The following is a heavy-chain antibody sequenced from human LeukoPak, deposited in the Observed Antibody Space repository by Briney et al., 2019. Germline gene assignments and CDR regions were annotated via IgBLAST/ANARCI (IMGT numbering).Heavy chain of an antibody. CDR2: LYHSGNS. J-gene: IGHJ4*02. CDR3: ARGPGGWYADY. D-gene: IGHD6-19*01. V-gene: IGHV4-38-2*02. CDR1: GYSISSGYY. Sequence: KPSETLSLTCTVSGYSISSGYYWGWIRQPPGKGLEWIGSLYHSGNSYYNPSLKSRATISVDTSKNHFSLKLRSVTAADTAVYYCARGPGGWYADYWGQGTLVTVSS.